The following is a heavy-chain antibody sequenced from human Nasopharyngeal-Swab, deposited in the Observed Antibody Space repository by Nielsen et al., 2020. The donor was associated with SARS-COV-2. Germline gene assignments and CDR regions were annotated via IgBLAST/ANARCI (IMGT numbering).Heavy chain of an antibody. Sequence: GESLKISCAASGFTFSTYWMHWVRQAPGKGLVWVSRTNTDGSSTDYADSVKGRFTISRDNAKTTLYLQMNSLRAEDTVVYYCTRSLGGASEYWGQGTLVTVSS. CDR2: TNTDGSST. D-gene: IGHD3-16*01. CDR3: TRSLGGASEY. V-gene: IGHV3-74*01. CDR1: GFTFSTYW. J-gene: IGHJ4*02.